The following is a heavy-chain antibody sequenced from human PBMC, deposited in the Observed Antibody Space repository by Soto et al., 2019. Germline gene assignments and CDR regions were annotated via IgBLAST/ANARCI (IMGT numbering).Heavy chain of an antibody. Sequence: SETLSLTCAVYGGSFSGYYWSWIRQPPGKGLEWIGEINHSGSTNYNPSLKSRVTISVDTSKNQFSLKLSSVNAADTAVYFCAGGRDYDYWGQGTLVTVSS. CDR1: GGSFSGYY. J-gene: IGHJ4*02. V-gene: IGHV4-34*01. CDR2: INHSGST. CDR3: AGGRDYDY. D-gene: IGHD1-26*01.